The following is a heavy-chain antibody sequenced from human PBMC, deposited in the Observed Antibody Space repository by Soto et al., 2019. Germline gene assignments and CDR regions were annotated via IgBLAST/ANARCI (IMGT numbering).Heavy chain of an antibody. CDR2: ISYGGGTT. V-gene: IGHV3-23*01. CDR3: AKGPAIVLVPAAMNYYYGMDV. CDR1: EFTFSNYA. J-gene: IGHJ6*02. D-gene: IGHD2-2*01. Sequence: GGSLRLSCAASEFTFSNYAMSWVRQAPGKGLEWVSAISYGGGTTYYADSVKGRFTISRDNSKNTLYLQMNSLRAEDTAVYYCAKGPAIVLVPAAMNYYYGMDVWGQGTTVTVSS.